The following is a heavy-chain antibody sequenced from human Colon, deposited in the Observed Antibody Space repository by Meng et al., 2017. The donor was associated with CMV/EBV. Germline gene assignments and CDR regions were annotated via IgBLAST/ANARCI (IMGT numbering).Heavy chain of an antibody. CDR1: GFTFSNAW. V-gene: IGHV3-15*01. Sequence: GESLKISCAASGFTFSNAWMTWVRQAPGKGLEWVGRIKSKTDGGTTDYGAPVKGRFTTSRDDSKNTLYLQMNSLKTEDTAVYYCATGSTSYLRNAFDMWGQGTMVTVSS. CDR3: ATGSTSYLRNAFDM. J-gene: IGHJ3*02. CDR2: IKSKTDGGTT. D-gene: IGHD5-12*01.